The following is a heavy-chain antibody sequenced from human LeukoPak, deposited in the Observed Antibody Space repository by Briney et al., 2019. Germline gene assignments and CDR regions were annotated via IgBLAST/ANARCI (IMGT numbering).Heavy chain of an antibody. CDR3: AKSGNGHAHFDS. Sequence: GGSLRLSCAASGFTFDDYTMHWVRQAPGKGLEWVSVIRWDGSNTYYVDSVKGRFTISRDNSKNSLYLQMNSLRIEDTALYYCAKSGNGHAHFDSWCQGTLVTVST. CDR2: IRWDGSNT. V-gene: IGHV3-43*01. D-gene: IGHD4-23*01. J-gene: IGHJ4*02. CDR1: GFTFDDYT.